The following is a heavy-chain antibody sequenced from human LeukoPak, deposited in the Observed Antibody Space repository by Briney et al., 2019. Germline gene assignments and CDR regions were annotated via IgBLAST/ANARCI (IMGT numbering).Heavy chain of an antibody. V-gene: IGHV3-30-3*01. CDR1: GFTFSSYT. Sequence: GGSLRLSCAASGFTFSSYTMHWVRQAPGKGLEWVAIISYDGSNKYYADSVEGRFTISRDYSQNTLYLQMNSLRAEDTAVYYCARDRFGYCSGGTCYYPMYYFDFWGQGTLVTVSS. CDR3: ARDRFGYCSGGTCYYPMYYFDF. CDR2: ISYDGSNK. D-gene: IGHD2-15*01. J-gene: IGHJ4*02.